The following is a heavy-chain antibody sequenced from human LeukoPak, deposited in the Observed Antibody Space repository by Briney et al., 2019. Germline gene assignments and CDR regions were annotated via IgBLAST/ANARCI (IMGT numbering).Heavy chain of an antibody. V-gene: IGHV3-23*01. CDR3: AKSTWFDYFDY. J-gene: IGHJ4*02. Sequence: GGSLRLSCAASGFTFSSYAMSWVRQAPGKGLEWVSAISGRGGRTYYADSVKGRFTISRDNSENTLYLQMNRLRADDTAIYYCAKSTWFDYFDYWGQGTLVTVSS. CDR2: ISGRGGRT. D-gene: IGHD3-9*01. CDR1: GFTFSSYA.